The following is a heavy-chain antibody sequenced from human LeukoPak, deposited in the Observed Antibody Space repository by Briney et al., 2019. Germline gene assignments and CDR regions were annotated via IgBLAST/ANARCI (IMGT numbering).Heavy chain of an antibody. D-gene: IGHD2-2*01. J-gene: IGHJ4*02. Sequence: SETLSLTCTVSGGSISSYYWSWIRQPPGKGLEWIGYIYYSGSTNYNPSLKSRVTISVDTSKNQFSLKLSSVTAADTAVYYCARDLGYCSSTSCYLPGTFDYWGQGTLVTVSS. CDR1: GGSISSYY. V-gene: IGHV4-59*01. CDR2: IYYSGST. CDR3: ARDLGYCSSTSCYLPGTFDY.